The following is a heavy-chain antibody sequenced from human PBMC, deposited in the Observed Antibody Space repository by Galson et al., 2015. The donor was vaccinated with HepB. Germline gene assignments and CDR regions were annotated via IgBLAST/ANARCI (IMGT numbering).Heavy chain of an antibody. CDR1: GYTFTSYY. Sequence: SVKVSCKASGYTFTSYYMHWVRQAPGQGLEWMGIINPSGGSTSYAQKFQGRVTMTRDTSTSTVYVELSSLRSEDTAVYYCARATIIGAFDIWGQGTMVTVSS. J-gene: IGHJ3*02. D-gene: IGHD5-12*01. CDR2: INPSGGST. V-gene: IGHV1-46*01. CDR3: ARATIIGAFDI.